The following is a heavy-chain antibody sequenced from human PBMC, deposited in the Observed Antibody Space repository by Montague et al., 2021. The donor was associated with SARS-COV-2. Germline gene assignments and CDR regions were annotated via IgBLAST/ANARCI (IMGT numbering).Heavy chain of an antibody. Sequence: CAISGDSVSSNIATWNWIGQSPSRGLEWLGRTYYRSKWYNDYAESVKSRITIDPDTSKHQFSLHLNSVTPEDTAVYYCARISVGSKYYFDFWGQGTLVTVSS. CDR1: GDSVSSNIAT. D-gene: IGHD4-11*01. CDR2: TYYRSKWYN. V-gene: IGHV6-1*01. J-gene: IGHJ4*02. CDR3: ARISVGSKYYFDF.